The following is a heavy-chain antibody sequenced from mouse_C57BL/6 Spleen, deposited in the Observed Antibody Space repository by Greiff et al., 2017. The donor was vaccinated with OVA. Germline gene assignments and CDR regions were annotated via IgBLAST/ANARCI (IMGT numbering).Heavy chain of an antibody. CDR1: GFSFNTYA. J-gene: IGHJ4*01. CDR3: VRHEGLRPMDY. Sequence: EVMLVESGGGLVQPKGSLKLSCAASGFSFNTYAMNWVRQAPGKGLEWVARIRSKSNNYATYYADSVKDRFTISRDDSESMLYLQMNNLKTEDTAMYYCVRHEGLRPMDYWGQGTSVTVSS. D-gene: IGHD2-4*01. V-gene: IGHV10-1*01. CDR2: IRSKSNNYAT.